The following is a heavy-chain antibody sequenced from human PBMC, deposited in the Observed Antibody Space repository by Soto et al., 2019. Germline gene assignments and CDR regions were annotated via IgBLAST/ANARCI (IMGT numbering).Heavy chain of an antibody. V-gene: IGHV4-59*01. Sequence: PSETLSLTCTVSGGSISSYYWSWIRQPPGKGLEWIGYIYYSGSTNYNPSLKSRVTISVDTSKNQFSLKLSSVTAADTAVYYCARDTSSGWGPFDYWGQGTLVTVSS. D-gene: IGHD6-19*01. CDR1: GGSISSYY. J-gene: IGHJ4*02. CDR2: IYYSGST. CDR3: ARDTSSGWGPFDY.